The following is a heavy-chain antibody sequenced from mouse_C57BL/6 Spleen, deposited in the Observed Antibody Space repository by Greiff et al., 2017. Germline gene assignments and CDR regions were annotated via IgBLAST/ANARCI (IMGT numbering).Heavy chain of an antibody. D-gene: IGHD1-1*01. CDR2: INPSNGGT. V-gene: IGHV1-53*01. J-gene: IGHJ4*01. Sequence: VQLQQPGTELVKPGASVKLSCKASGYTFTSYWMNWVKQRPGQGLEWIGNINPSNGGTNYNEKFKSKATLTVDKSSSTAYMRLSNLTSEDSAVYDCARGGPHYYGNSYSYYYAMDYWGQGTSVTVSS. CDR3: ARGGPHYYGNSYSYYYAMDY. CDR1: GYTFTSYW.